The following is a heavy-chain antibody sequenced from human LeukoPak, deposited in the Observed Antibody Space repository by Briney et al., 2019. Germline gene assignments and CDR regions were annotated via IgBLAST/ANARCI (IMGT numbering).Heavy chain of an antibody. CDR2: VYYTGTS. D-gene: IGHD4-11*01. V-gene: IGHV4-59*02. CDR3: ARYSNHVDYFDS. Sequence: PSETLSLTCTVSGDSVSSRYWSWIRQPPGKGLEWIAYVYYTGTSNYNPSLKSRVTISIDTSKNQFSLKLTSVTAADTAVYYCARYSNHVDYFDSWGQGTLVTVSS. J-gene: IGHJ4*02. CDR1: GDSVSSRY.